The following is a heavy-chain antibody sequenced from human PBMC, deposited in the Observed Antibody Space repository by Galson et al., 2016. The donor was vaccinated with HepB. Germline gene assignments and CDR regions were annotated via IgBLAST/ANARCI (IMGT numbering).Heavy chain of an antibody. J-gene: IGHJ6*02. V-gene: IGHV3-33*06. D-gene: IGHD4-23*01. CDR3: AKVREYSGNRFYFYYGLDV. Sequence: SLRLSCAASGFTFRAFGIHWVRQAPGKGLEWVAVIWSDGRHKYYADSVKGRFTISRDDSLDTVFTQMDSVRAEDTALYYCAKVREYSGNRFYFYYGLDVWGQGTTVTVSS. CDR1: GFTFRAFG. CDR2: IWSDGRHK.